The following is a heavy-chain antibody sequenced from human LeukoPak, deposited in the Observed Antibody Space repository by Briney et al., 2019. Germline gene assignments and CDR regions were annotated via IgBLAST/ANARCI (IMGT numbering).Heavy chain of an antibody. CDR3: AISMVRGVHNDAFDI. Sequence: SETLSLTCAVSGGSISSGGYSWSWIRQPPGKGLEWIGYIYHSGSTYYNPSLKCRVTISVDRSKNQFSLKLSSVTAADTAVYYCAISMVRGVHNDAFDIWGQGTMVTVSS. J-gene: IGHJ3*02. CDR2: IYHSGST. CDR1: GGSISSGGYS. V-gene: IGHV4-30-2*01. D-gene: IGHD3-10*01.